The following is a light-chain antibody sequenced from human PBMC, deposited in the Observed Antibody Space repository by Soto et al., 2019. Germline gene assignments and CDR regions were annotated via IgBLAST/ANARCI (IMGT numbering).Light chain of an antibody. CDR2: GVT. CDR3: TSYTSSATLWL. CDR1: SSDVGGFNY. J-gene: IGLJ3*02. V-gene: IGLV2-14*01. Sequence: QSALTQPASVSGSPGQSITISCTGTSSDVGGFNYVSWYQLHPGKAPKLIIFGVTNRPSGISNRFSGSKSGNTASLTISGLRAEDDADYYCTSYTSSATLWLFGGGTKLTVL.